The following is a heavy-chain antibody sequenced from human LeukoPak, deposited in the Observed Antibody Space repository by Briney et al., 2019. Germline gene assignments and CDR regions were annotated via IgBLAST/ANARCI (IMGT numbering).Heavy chain of an antibody. V-gene: IGHV3-23*01. CDR2: ISGSGGST. Sequence: GGFLRLSCAASGFTFSSYAMSWVRQAPGKGLEWVSAISGSGGSTYYADSVKGRFTISRDNSKNTLYLQMNSLRAEDTAVYYCAKALYIAAAVSPFDYWGQGTLVTVSS. CDR1: GFTFSSYA. D-gene: IGHD6-13*01. CDR3: AKALYIAAAVSPFDY. J-gene: IGHJ4*02.